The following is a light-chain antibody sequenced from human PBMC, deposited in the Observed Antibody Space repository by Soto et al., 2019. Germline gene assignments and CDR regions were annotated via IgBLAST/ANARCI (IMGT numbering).Light chain of an antibody. CDR3: QQHIAPWT. CDR1: QSLIHSSNNKNF. Sequence: DIVMTQSPDSLAVSLGERATINCKSSQSLIHSSNNKNFLVWYQQKPGQPPKLLFSWASTRESGVPDRFSGSGSGTDFTLTISGLQAEDVAVYYCQQHIAPWTFGQGTKVDIK. CDR2: WAS. V-gene: IGKV4-1*01. J-gene: IGKJ1*01.